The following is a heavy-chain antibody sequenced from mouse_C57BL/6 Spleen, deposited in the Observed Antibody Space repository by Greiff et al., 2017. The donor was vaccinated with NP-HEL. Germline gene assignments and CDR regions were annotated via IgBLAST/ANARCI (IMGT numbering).Heavy chain of an antibody. V-gene: IGHV1-82*01. D-gene: IGHD2-1*01. Sequence: QVQLQQSGPELVKPGASVSISCTASGYSFSSSWMNWVKQRPGKGLEWIGRIYPGDGDTNYTGKFTGKATLTADKSTSTAYMQLSSLASEDSAVYFCARGGLPRFAYWGQGTLVTVSA. CDR3: ARGGLPRFAY. CDR2: IYPGDGDT. CDR1: GYSFSSSW. J-gene: IGHJ3*01.